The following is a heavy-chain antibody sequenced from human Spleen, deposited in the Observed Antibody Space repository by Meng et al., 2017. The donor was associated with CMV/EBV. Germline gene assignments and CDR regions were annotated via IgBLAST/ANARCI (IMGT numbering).Heavy chain of an antibody. D-gene: IGHD2-2*01. CDR3: AGQGYAPGGSTSWNSWFDP. Sequence: FTDYLLHEVRQGPGQGLGWMGWVNPRRGGTRYEQSFEDRVTMTRDTSITTGYMELTSLRFGDTAVYYCAGQGYAPGGSTSWNSWFDPWGQGTLVTVSS. CDR1: FTDYL. V-gene: IGHV1-2*02. J-gene: IGHJ5*02. CDR2: VNPRRGGT.